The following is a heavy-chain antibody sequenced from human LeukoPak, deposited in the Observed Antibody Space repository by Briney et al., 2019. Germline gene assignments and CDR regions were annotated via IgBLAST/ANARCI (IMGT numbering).Heavy chain of an antibody. D-gene: IGHD2-15*01. CDR1: GGSISSGSYY. Sequence: PSETLSLTCTVSGGSISSGSYYWSWIRQPAGKGLEWIGRIYTSGSTNYNPSLKSRVTISVDTSKNQFSLKLNSVTAADTAVYYCARVARLYRAFDIWGQGTMVTVSP. J-gene: IGHJ3*02. CDR2: IYTSGST. CDR3: ARVARLYRAFDI. V-gene: IGHV4-61*02.